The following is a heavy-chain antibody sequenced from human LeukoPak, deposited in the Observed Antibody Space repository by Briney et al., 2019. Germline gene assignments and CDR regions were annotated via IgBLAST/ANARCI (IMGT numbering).Heavy chain of an antibody. Sequence: GGSLRLSGAASGFTFSSYAMSWVRQAPGKGLEWVSAISGSGGSTYYADSVKGRFTTSRDNSKNTLYLQMNSLRAEDTAVYYCAKDMEKGSTHLIQIDYRGQGTLVTVSS. V-gene: IGHV3-23*01. CDR1: GFTFSSYA. J-gene: IGHJ4*02. CDR2: ISGSGGST. D-gene: IGHD1-26*01. CDR3: AKDMEKGSTHLIQIDY.